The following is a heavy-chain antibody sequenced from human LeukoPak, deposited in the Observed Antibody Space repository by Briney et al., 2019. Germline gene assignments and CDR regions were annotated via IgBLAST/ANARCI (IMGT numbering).Heavy chain of an antibody. D-gene: IGHD3-16*02. CDR2: IYPGDSDT. CDR1: GYSFTSYW. CDR3: ARIIRNYDYVWGSYRHFDY. Sequence: GGSLKISFKGSGYSFTSYWIGWVRRMPGKGVEWMGIIYPGDSDTRYSPSFQGQVTISADKSISTAYLQWSSLKASDTAMYYCARIIRNYDYVWGSYRHFDYWGQGTLVTVSS. J-gene: IGHJ4*02. V-gene: IGHV5-51*01.